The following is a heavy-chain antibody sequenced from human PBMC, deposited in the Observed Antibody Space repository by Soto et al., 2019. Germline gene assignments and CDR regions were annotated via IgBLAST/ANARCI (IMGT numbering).Heavy chain of an antibody. CDR3: AKGLDRARLDF. CDR2: LTADSDDT. J-gene: IGHJ4*02. CDR1: GFTFSTHT. Sequence: EVQLLESGGTSVQPGGSLRLSCVASGFTFSTHTMNWVRQAPGKGLEWVSRLTADSDDTSYADSIKGRFTIPRDNSKNTLYLQMNSLRAEDTAIYYCAKGLDRARLDFWGQGALVTVSS. D-gene: IGHD1-1*01. V-gene: IGHV3-23*01.